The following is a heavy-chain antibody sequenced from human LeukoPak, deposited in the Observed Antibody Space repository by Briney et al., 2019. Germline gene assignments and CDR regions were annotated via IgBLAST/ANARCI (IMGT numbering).Heavy chain of an antibody. V-gene: IGHV3-23*01. Sequence: AGGSVRLSCAASGFSFIMNCMDSARQAPGKGLEWVSGISGSGGSTYYADSVKGRFTISRDNSKNTLYLQMNSLRAEDTAVYYWAKVRYFDWYYFDYWGQGTLVTVSS. D-gene: IGHD3-9*01. CDR2: ISGSGGST. J-gene: IGHJ4*02. CDR1: GFSFIMNC. CDR3: AKVRYFDWYYFDY.